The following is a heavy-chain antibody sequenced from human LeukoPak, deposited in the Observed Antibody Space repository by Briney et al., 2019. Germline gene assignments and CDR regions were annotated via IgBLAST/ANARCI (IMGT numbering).Heavy chain of an antibody. Sequence: SETLSLTCAVYGGSFSGYYWSWIRQPPGKGLEWIGEINHSGSTNYNPSLKSRVTISVDTSKNQFSLKLSSVTAADTAVYYCARAPKTYYYDSSGYHPYDYWGQGTLVTVSS. CDR1: GGSFSGYY. V-gene: IGHV4-34*01. CDR3: ARAPKTYYYDSSGYHPYDY. CDR2: INHSGST. J-gene: IGHJ4*02. D-gene: IGHD3-22*01.